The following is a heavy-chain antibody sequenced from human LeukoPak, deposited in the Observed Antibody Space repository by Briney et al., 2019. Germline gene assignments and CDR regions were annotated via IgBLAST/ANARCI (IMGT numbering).Heavy chain of an antibody. V-gene: IGHV3-7*01. CDR3: ARDRSYYGDAFDA. CDR1: GFTFENYW. CDR2: IKGDGSEK. D-gene: IGHD1-26*01. J-gene: IGHJ3*01. Sequence: GGSLRLSCAASGFTFENYWMTWVRQAPGKGLEWVATIKGDGSEKFHVDSVKGRITISRDNANNSLSLQMNSLRVEDTAVYYCARDRSYYGDAFDAWGQGTKVTVSS.